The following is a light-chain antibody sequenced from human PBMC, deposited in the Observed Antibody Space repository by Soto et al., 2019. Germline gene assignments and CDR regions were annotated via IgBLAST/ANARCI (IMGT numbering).Light chain of an antibody. Sequence: QSALTQPASVSGSPGQSITISCTGTSSDMGANNYVSWYQQHPGRAPKLMIFELNNRHSGVSDRFSGSASDNTASLTISSLQNEDKGYCYCSSYTSTTALFGGGTKLTDL. CDR3: SSYTSTTAL. CDR1: SSDMGANNY. J-gene: IGLJ2*01. V-gene: IGLV2-14*01. CDR2: ELN.